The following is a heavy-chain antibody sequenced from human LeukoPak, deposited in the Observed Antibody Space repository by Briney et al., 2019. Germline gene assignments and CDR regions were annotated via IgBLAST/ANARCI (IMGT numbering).Heavy chain of an antibody. CDR2: IIPIFGTA. D-gene: IGHD3-22*01. V-gene: IGHV1-69*06. J-gene: IGHJ4*02. Sequence: SVKVSCKASGGTFSSYAISWVRQAPGQGLEWMGRIIPIFGTANYAQKFQGRVTMTEDTSTDTAYMELSSLRSEDTAVYYCATLEGSPDYDSSGYLNYWGQGTLVTVSS. CDR3: ATLEGSPDYDSSGYLNY. CDR1: GGTFSSYA.